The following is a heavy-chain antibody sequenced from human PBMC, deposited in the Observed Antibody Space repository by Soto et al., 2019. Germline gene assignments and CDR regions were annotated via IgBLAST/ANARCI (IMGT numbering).Heavy chain of an antibody. CDR3: ARFLVDDILTGSAPYYYMDV. D-gene: IGHD3-9*01. CDR2: IYYSGST. V-gene: IGHV4-61*01. Sequence: PSETLSLTCTVSGGSVSSGSYYWSWIRQPPGKGLEWIGYIYYSGSTNYNPSLKSRVTISVDTSKSQFSLKLSSVTAADTAVYYCARFLVDDILTGSAPYYYMDVWGKGTTVTVSS. J-gene: IGHJ6*03. CDR1: GGSVSSGSYY.